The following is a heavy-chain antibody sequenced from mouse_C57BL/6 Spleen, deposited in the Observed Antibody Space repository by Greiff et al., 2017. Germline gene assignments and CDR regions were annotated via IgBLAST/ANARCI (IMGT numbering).Heavy chain of an antibody. J-gene: IGHJ4*01. D-gene: IGHD2-1*01. CDR3: ARGGNYEGMDY. V-gene: IGHV1-69*01. Sequence: QVQLQQPGAELVMPGASVKLSCTASGYTFTSYWMHWVKQRPGQGLEWIGEIDPSDSYTNYHHTFKGQFTLTVDKSSSTAYMQLSSLTSDDSAVYYCARGGNYEGMDYWGQGTSVTVSS. CDR2: IDPSDSYT. CDR1: GYTFTSYW.